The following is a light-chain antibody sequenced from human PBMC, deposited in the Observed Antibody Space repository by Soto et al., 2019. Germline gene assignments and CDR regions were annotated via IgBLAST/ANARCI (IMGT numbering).Light chain of an antibody. Sequence: EIVMTQSPATLSVSPGERATLSCRASRNINRKLAWYQKKPGQAPRLLISGASTRATGIPARFSGSGSGTEFTLTISNLQSEEFAVNYCQQYYDYPPLIFGGGTKVEIK. CDR1: RNINRK. V-gene: IGKV3-15*01. CDR2: GAS. CDR3: QQYYDYPPLI. J-gene: IGKJ4*01.